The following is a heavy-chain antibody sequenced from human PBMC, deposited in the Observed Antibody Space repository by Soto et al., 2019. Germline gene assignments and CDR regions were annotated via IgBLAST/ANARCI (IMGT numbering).Heavy chain of an antibody. V-gene: IGHV4-30-4*01. CDR1: GASMSSGDHY. CDR3: ASYYDSSGPTFDY. J-gene: IGHJ4*02. Sequence: SETLSLTCTVSGASMSSGDHYWSWIRQPPGKGLEYIRYIYYSGTTYYNPSLQSRVTISVDTSKNQFSLELSSATAADTAVYYCASYYDSSGPTFDYWGQGTLVTVSS. CDR2: IYYSGTT. D-gene: IGHD3-22*01.